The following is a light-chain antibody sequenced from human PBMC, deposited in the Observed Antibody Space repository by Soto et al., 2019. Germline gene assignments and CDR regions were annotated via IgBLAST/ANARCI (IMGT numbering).Light chain of an antibody. Sequence: QSVLTQPPSVSGAPGQRVTISCTGSSSNIRAGYDVHWYQQLPGTAPKLPIYGNSNRPSGVPDRFSGSKSGTSASLAITGLQAEDEADYYCQSYDSSLSGSYVFGTGTKLTVL. J-gene: IGLJ1*01. CDR1: SSNIRAGYD. V-gene: IGLV1-40*01. CDR3: QSYDSSLSGSYV. CDR2: GNS.